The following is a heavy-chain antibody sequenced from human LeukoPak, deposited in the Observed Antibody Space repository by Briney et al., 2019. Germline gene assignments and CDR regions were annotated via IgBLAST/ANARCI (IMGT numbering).Heavy chain of an antibody. CDR3: ARGRYSYLYYFDY. CDR1: GGSISSYY. D-gene: IGHD5-18*01. V-gene: IGHV4-59*01. CDR2: IYYSGST. Sequence: SETLSLTCTVSGGSISSYYWSWIRQPPGKGLEWIGYIYYSGSTNYNPSLKSRVTISVDTSKNQFSLKLSSVTAADTAVYYCARGRYSYLYYFDYWGQGTLVTVPS. J-gene: IGHJ4*02.